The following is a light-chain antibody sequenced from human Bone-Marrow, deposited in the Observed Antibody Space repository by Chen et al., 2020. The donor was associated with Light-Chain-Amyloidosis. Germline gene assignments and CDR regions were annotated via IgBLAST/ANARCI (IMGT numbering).Light chain of an antibody. CDR3: QQRINWTPT. CDR2: DAY. J-gene: IGKJ4*01. CDR1: QSVTTY. V-gene: IGKV3-11*01. Sequence: EIVLTQSPATLSLSPGERATLSCRASQSVTTYLAWYQQKHGQAPRLLIYDAYNRASGIPARFSGSGSGTDFTLSISGLEAEDFVVYYCQQRINWTPTFGGGTKVEIK.